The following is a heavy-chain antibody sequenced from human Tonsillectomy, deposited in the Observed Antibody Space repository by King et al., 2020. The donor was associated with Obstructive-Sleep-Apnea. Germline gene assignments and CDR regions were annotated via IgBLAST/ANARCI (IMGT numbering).Heavy chain of an antibody. J-gene: IGHJ4*02. CDR1: GFTFSSYG. D-gene: IGHD3-22*01. CDR3: AKDWYYYDTSGPSLDY. Sequence: VQLVESGGGVVQPGRSLRLSCAASGFTFSSYGMHWVRQAPGKGLEWVAVISYDGSNKYYADSVKGRFTISRDNSKNTLYLQMNSLRAEDTAVYYCAKDWYYYDTSGPSLDYWGQGTLVTVSS. V-gene: IGHV3-30*18. CDR2: ISYDGSNK.